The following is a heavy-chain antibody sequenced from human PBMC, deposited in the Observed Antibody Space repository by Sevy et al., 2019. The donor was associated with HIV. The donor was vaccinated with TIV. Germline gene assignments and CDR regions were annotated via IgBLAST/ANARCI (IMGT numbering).Heavy chain of an antibody. CDR2: IKEDGSET. Sequence: GGSLRLSCSASGFSLSDHWMNWVRQAPGMGLEWVAIIKEDGSETFYVDSVNGRFSISRDNAKNSVYLQMNSLRVEDTVVYYCARGAGWAIDYWGQGTLVTVSS. CDR3: ARGAGWAIDY. V-gene: IGHV3-7*01. D-gene: IGHD6-19*01. J-gene: IGHJ4*02. CDR1: GFSLSDHW.